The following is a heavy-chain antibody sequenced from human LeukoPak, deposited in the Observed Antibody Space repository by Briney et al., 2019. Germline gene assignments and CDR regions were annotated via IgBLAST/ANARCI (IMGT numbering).Heavy chain of an antibody. V-gene: IGHV4-39*07. CDR2: INHSGST. CDR1: GGSISSGDYY. D-gene: IGHD3/OR15-3a*01. CDR3: ALFGPGPYYNSYGMYG. J-gene: IGHJ6*04. Sequence: SETLSLTCTVSGGSISSGDYYWSWICQPPGKGLEWIGEINHSGSTNYNPSLKSRVTISVDTSKNQFSLKLSSVTAADTAVYYGALFGPGPYYNSYGMYGWGKGTTVTVS.